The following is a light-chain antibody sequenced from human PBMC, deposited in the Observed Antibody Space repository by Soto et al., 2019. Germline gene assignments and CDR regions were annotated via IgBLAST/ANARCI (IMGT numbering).Light chain of an antibody. Sequence: DIQMTQSPSSLSASLGDRVTITCRASQSISRSLAWYQQKPGKAPKLLIYDASSLERGVPSRFSGSGSGTEFTLTISSLQPDDFATYYCQQYITYSRTFGQGTKVDI. CDR3: QQYITYSRT. CDR2: DAS. V-gene: IGKV1-5*01. CDR1: QSISRS. J-gene: IGKJ1*01.